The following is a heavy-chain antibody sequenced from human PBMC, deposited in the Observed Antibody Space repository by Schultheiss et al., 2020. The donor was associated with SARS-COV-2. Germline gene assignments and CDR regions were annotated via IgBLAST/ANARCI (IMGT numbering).Heavy chain of an antibody. CDR2: IYHSGST. D-gene: IGHD1-26*01. CDR3: ARRWELPPTFDY. CDR1: GGSISSSSYY. J-gene: IGHJ4*02. V-gene: IGHV4-39*01. Sequence: SETLSLTCTVSGGSISSSSYYWSWIRQPPGKGLEWIGSIYHSGSTYYNPSLKSRVTISVDTSKNQFSLKLSSVTAADTAVYYCARRWELPPTFDYWGQGTLVTVSS.